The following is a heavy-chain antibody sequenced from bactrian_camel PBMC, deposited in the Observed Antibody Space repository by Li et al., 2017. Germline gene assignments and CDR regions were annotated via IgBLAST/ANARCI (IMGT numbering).Heavy chain of an antibody. D-gene: IGHD6*01. V-gene: IGHV3S42*01. Sequence: VQLVESGGGSVQAGGSLRLSCVASGYTIRRYNMGWFRQAPGKEREWISSILTPGTTSYADSVKGRFTISRDNAKNTLYLQMNSLKTEDTAVYYCATERGGWYPPNYWGQGTQVTVS. CDR1: GYTIRRYN. CDR3: ATERGGWYPPNY. CDR2: ILTPGTT. J-gene: IGHJ4*01.